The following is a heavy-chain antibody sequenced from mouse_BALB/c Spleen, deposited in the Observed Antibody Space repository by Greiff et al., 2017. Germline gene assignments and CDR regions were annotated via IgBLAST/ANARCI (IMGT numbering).Heavy chain of an antibody. D-gene: IGHD2-4*01. V-gene: IGHV1-80*01. CDR3: ARGETMITGY. Sequence: QVHVKQSGAELVRPGSSVKISCKASGYAFSSYWMNWVKQRPGQGLEWIGQIYPGDGDTNYNGKFKGKATLTADKSSSTAYMQLSSLTSEDSAVYFCARGETMITGYWGQGTTLTVSS. CDR1: GYAFSSYW. J-gene: IGHJ2*01. CDR2: IYPGDGDT.